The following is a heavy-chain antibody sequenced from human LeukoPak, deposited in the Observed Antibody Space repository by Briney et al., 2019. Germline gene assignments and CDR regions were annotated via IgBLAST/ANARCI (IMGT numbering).Heavy chain of an antibody. D-gene: IGHD2/OR15-2a*01. CDR2: INSDGSWT. CDR1: GNYW. V-gene: IGHV3-74*01. J-gene: IGHJ4*02. Sequence: GGSLRLSCAASGNYWMHWVRQVPGKGLVWVSHINSDGSWTSYADSVKGRFTITKDNAKNTVYLQMNSLRAEDTAVYYCVSFYETYWGRGTLVTVSS. CDR3: VSFYETY.